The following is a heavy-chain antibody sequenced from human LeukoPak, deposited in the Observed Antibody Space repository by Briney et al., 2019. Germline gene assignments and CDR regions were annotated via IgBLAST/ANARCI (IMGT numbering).Heavy chain of an antibody. CDR2: ISGSGGST. Sequence: GGSLRLSCAASGFTFSSSAMSWVRQAPGKGLEWVSTISGSGGSTHYADSVKGWFTISRDNSKNTLFLQMNSLRAEDTAVYYCAKGGVLLLFGESPDAFDIWGQGTMVTVSS. CDR3: AKGGVLLLFGESPDAFDI. V-gene: IGHV3-23*01. D-gene: IGHD3-10*01. J-gene: IGHJ3*02. CDR1: GFTFSSSA.